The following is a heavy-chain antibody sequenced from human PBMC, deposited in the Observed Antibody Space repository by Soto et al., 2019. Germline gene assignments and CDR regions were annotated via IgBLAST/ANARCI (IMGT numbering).Heavy chain of an antibody. CDR1: GFTFINLW. J-gene: IGHJ5*01. Sequence: GGSLSLSCAAPGFTFINLWMSWVRQAPGKGLECVGRIKGKTDGGTTDYAAPVKGRFTISRDDSKTTLYLQMNSLKTEDTAVYYCTTGTSWG. CDR3: TTGTS. V-gene: IGHV3-15*01. CDR2: IKGKTDGGTT.